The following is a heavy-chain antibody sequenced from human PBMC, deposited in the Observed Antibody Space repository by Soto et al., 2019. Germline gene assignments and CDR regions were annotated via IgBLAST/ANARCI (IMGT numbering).Heavy chain of an antibody. V-gene: IGHV4-39*02. CDR1: GGSISSSSYY. J-gene: IGHJ6*02. CDR2: LYYTGST. CDR3: ARRRTSYGMDV. Sequence: PSDTMSITCSVSGGSISSSSYYGGWIRQPPGKGLEWIGSLYYTGSTYYNPSLKSRVTISVDTSKNHFSLNLSSVTAADTAVYYCARRRTSYGMDVWGQGTTVTVSS.